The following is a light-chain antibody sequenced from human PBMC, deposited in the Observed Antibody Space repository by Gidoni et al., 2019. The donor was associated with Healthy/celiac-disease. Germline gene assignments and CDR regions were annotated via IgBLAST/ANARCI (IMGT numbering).Light chain of an antibody. CDR3: SSYTSSSTLV. V-gene: IGLV2-14*01. CDR2: DVS. J-gene: IGLJ1*01. Sequence: QSALPQPAPVSGSPGQSITISCTGTSSDVGGYHYVSWYQQHPGKAPKLMIYDVSNRPSGVSNRFSGSKSGNTASLTISGLQAEDEADYYCSSYTSSSTLVFGTGTKVTVL. CDR1: SSDVGGYHY.